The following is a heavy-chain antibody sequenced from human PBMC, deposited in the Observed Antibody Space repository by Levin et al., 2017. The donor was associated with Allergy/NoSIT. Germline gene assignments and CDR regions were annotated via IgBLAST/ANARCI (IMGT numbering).Heavy chain of an antibody. V-gene: IGHV3-23*01. D-gene: IGHD3-9*01. CDR2: ISGSGGST. Sequence: GGSLRLSCAASGFTFSSYAMSWVRQAPGKGLEWVSAISGSGGSTYYADSVKGRFTISRDNSKNTLYLQMNSLRAEDTAVYYCAKLGSTYYDILTGYYRPYYFDYWGQGTLVTVSS. CDR3: AKLGSTYYDILTGYYRPYYFDY. CDR1: GFTFSSYA. J-gene: IGHJ4*02.